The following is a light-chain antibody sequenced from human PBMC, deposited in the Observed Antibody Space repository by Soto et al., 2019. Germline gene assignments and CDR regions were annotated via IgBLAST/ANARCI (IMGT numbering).Light chain of an antibody. CDR1: QSVSSN. V-gene: IGKV3-15*01. Sequence: EIVMTQSPATLSVSPGERATLSCRASQSVSSNLAWYQQKPGQAPRLLIYGASTRATGIPARFSGSGSGTEFTLTISSPQSEDFAIFYCQQYHNWPPVTFGGGTKVDIK. J-gene: IGKJ4*01. CDR2: GAS. CDR3: QQYHNWPPVT.